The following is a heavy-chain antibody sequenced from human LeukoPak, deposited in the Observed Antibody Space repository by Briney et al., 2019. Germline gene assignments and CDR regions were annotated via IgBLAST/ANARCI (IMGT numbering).Heavy chain of an antibody. CDR2: INGDGSST. CDR1: GFTFSDYW. Sequence: GGSLRLSCVASGFTFSDYWMHWVRQAPGKGLVWVSRINGDGSSTIYADSVKGRFTISGDNAKNTVYLQMNSLRAEDTAVYYCASRTLSWGQGTLVTVSS. CDR3: ASRTLS. D-gene: IGHD1-14*01. V-gene: IGHV3-74*01. J-gene: IGHJ5*02.